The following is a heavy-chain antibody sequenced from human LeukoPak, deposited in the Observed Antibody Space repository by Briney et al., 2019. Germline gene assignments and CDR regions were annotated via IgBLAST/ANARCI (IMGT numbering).Heavy chain of an antibody. D-gene: IGHD3-22*01. V-gene: IGHV1-69*01. CDR3: ARARGVITTHFDY. CDR1: GGTFSSYA. J-gene: IGHJ4*02. CDR2: IIPIFGTA. Sequence: GASVKVSCKASGGTFSSYAISWVRQAPGQGLECVGGIIPIFGTANYAQKFQGRVTITADESTGTAYMELSSLRSEDTAVYYCARARGVITTHFDYWGQGTLVTVST.